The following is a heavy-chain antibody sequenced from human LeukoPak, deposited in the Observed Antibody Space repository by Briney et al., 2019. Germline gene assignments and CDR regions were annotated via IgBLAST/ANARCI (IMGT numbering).Heavy chain of an antibody. CDR2: IKQGGREE. Sequence: GGSLRLSCVASEFIFSDYWMSWVRQAPGKGLEWVANIKQGGREEKYVSSVRGRFAISRDDAKSTLYLQMDSLSGDDTAVYYCARDNGGWFDTWGRGTLVTVSS. CDR3: ARDNGGWFDT. V-gene: IGHV3-7*03. CDR1: EFIFSDYW. D-gene: IGHD3-10*01. J-gene: IGHJ5*02.